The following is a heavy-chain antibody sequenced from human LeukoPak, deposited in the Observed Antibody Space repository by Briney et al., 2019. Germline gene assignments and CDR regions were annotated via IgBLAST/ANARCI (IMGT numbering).Heavy chain of an antibody. D-gene: IGHD5-24*01. CDR3: ARVSIVEMATTTYFDY. CDR2: IYYSGST. CDR1: GGSISSYY. Sequence: SETLSLTCTVSGGSISSYYWSWIRQPPGKGLEWIGYIYYSGSTNYNPSLKSRVTISVDTSKNQFSLKLSSVTAADTAVYYCARVSIVEMATTTYFDYWGQGTLVTVSS. J-gene: IGHJ4*02. V-gene: IGHV4-59*01.